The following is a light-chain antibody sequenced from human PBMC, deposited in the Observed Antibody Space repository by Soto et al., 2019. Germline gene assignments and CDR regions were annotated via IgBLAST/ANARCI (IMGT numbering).Light chain of an antibody. Sequence: QLVLTQPPSVSGAPGQRVTISCTGSSSNIGAGYDVHWYQQLPGTAPKLLIYGNSNRPSGVPDRFSGSKSGTSASLAITGLQAEDEADYYCQSYDSSLSPYVFGTGTQLTVL. V-gene: IGLV1-40*01. J-gene: IGLJ1*01. CDR3: QSYDSSLSPYV. CDR2: GNS. CDR1: SSNIGAGYD.